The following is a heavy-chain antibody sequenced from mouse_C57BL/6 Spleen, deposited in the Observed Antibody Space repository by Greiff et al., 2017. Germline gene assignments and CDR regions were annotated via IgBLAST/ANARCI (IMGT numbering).Heavy chain of an antibody. CDR2: ISLKSDNYAT. D-gene: IGHD2-3*01. Sequence: EVKLEESGGGLVQPGGSMKLSCVASGFTFSNYWMNWVRPSPEKGLEWVAQISLKSDNYATNYAESVKGRFTISRDDSIRSIYLQMNNLRAEDTGIYYCTAYDGYSFAYWGQGTLVTVSA. J-gene: IGHJ3*01. CDR3: TAYDGYSFAY. CDR1: GFTFSNYW. V-gene: IGHV6-3*01.